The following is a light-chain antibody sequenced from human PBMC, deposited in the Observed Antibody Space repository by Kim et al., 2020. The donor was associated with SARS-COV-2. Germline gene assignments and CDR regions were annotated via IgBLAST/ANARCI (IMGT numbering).Light chain of an antibody. CDR2: CHT. V-gene: IGLV1-40*01. CDR3: QACDSSLNSYV. J-gene: IGLJ7*01. Sequence: WGTISSIGRGYNNRGSNNVHWYQQVPGAAPKLLIYCHTNRPSGVPDRFSGSKSGTSASLAISGLQPEDEADYYCQACDSSLNSYVFGGGTQLTVL. CDR1: GYNNRGSNN.